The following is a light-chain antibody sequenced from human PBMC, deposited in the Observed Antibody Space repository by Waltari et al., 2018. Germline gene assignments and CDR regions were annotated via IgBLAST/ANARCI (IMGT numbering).Light chain of an antibody. CDR2: GSS. J-gene: IGKJ3*01. CDR1: DDIRIY. CDR3: QKYDRAPFT. Sequence: DIQMSQSPSSLSASIGDRVTITCRASDDIRIYLAWNQVKPGNIPKVLIYGSSRLQSGLPSRVSGSGYGTEFTLTISSLQPEDIATYYCQKYDRAPFTFGPGTRVDLK. V-gene: IGKV1-27*01.